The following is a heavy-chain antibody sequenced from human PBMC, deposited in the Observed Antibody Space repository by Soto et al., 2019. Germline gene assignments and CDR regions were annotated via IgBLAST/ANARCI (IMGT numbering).Heavy chain of an antibody. D-gene: IGHD3-22*01. CDR2: IYYSGST. Sequence: NPSETLSLTCTVSGGSISSGDYYWSCIRQPPGKGLEWIGYIYYSGSTNYNPSLKSRVTISVDTSKNQFSLKLSSVTAADTAVYYCARDGVRDSSGYPTRYFQHWGQGTLVTVSS. CDR3: ARDGVRDSSGYPTRYFQH. CDR1: GGSISSGDYY. J-gene: IGHJ1*01. V-gene: IGHV4-61*08.